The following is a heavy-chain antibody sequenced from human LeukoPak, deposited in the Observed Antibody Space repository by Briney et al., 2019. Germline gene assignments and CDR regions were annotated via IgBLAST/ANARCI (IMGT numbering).Heavy chain of an antibody. CDR2: ISYDGSNK. V-gene: IGHV3-30*18. Sequence: PGGSLRLSCAASGFTFSSYGMHWVRQAPGKGLEWVAVISYDGSNKYYADSVKGRFTISRDNSKNTLYLQMNSLRAEDTAVYYCAKLGLVNDYVWGSYRSSLVSDYWGQGTLVTVSS. CDR1: GFTFSSYG. CDR3: AKLGLVNDYVWGSYRSSLVSDY. D-gene: IGHD3-16*02. J-gene: IGHJ4*02.